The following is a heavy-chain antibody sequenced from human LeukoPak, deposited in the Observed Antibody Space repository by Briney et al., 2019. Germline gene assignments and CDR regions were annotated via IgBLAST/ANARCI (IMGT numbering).Heavy chain of an antibody. V-gene: IGHV3-21*01. Sequence: PGGSLRLSCAASGFTFSNYSMNWVRQAPGKGLEWVSSISSSSSYIYYADSVKGRFTISRDNAKNSLYLQMNSLRAEDTAVYYCARAYCGGDCYPDAFDIWGQGTMVTVSS. J-gene: IGHJ3*02. D-gene: IGHD2-21*01. CDR2: ISSSSSYI. CDR1: GFTFSNYS. CDR3: ARAYCGGDCYPDAFDI.